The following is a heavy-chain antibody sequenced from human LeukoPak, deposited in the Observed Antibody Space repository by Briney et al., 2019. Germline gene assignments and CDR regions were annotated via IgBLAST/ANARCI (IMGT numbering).Heavy chain of an antibody. Sequence: SETLSLTCTVSGGSISSSSYYWGWIRQAPGKGLEWIGSLYYSGSAYYNPSLKSRVTISVDTSKSQFSLELSSVTAADTAVYFCARENSGSYYSTGRHYFDYWGQGTLVTVSS. CDR2: LYYSGSA. J-gene: IGHJ4*02. D-gene: IGHD1-26*01. V-gene: IGHV4-39*07. CDR3: ARENSGSYYSTGRHYFDY. CDR1: GGSISSSSYY.